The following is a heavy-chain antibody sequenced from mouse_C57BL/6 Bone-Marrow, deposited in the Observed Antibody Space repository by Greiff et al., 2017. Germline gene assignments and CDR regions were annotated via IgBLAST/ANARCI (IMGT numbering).Heavy chain of an antibody. CDR2: IYPGNSDT. Sequence: EVQLQQSGTVLARPGASVKMSCKTSGYTFTSYWMHWVKQRPGQGLEWIGAIYPGNSDTSYNQKFKGKAKLTAVTSASTAYMELSSLTNEDSAVXYCTSHYYDYDGAMDYWGQGTSVTVSS. J-gene: IGHJ4*01. V-gene: IGHV1-5*01. CDR3: TSHYYDYDGAMDY. D-gene: IGHD2-4*01. CDR1: GYTFTSYW.